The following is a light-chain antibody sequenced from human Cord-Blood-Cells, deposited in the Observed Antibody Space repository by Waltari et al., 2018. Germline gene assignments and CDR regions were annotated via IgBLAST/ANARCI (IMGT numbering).Light chain of an antibody. CDR2: AVS. CDR1: SSVVGGYNY. CDR3: SSYTSSSTNGV. J-gene: IGLJ2*01. Sequence: QSALTQPASVSGSAGQSITISCTGTSSVVGGYNYYPLYQQQPGKAPKLMIYAVSNRPSGVSNRFFGSKSGNTASLPISGLQAEDEADYYCSSYTSSSTNGVFGGGTKLTVL. V-gene: IGLV2-14*01.